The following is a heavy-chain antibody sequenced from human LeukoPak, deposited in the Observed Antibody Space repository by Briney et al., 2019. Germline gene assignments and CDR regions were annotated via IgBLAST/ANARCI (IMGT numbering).Heavy chain of an antibody. J-gene: IGHJ4*02. D-gene: IGHD3-9*01. V-gene: IGHV4-4*09. CDR3: ARHGDVRYFDWLKDGFDY. Sequence: SETLSLTCTVFGGSISSYYWSWIRKPPGKGLEWIGYIYNSGITNKNSSLKSRVTISGDTSKNQFSLKLSSVTAADTVVYYCARHGDVRYFDWLKDGFDYWGQGTLVTVSS. CDR2: IYNSGIT. CDR1: GGSISSYY.